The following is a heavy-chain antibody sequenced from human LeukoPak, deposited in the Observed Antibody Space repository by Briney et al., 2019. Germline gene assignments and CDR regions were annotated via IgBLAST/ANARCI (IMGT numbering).Heavy chain of an antibody. CDR2: IYTSGST. D-gene: IGHD6-13*01. Sequence: PSETLSLTCTVSGCSISSYYWSWIRQPAGKGLEWIGRIYTSGSTNYNPSLKSRVTMSVDTSKNQFSLKLSSVTAADTAVYYCASSSSWTPYSYYGMDVWGQGTTVTVSS. CDR1: GCSISSYY. CDR3: ASSSSWTPYSYYGMDV. J-gene: IGHJ6*02. V-gene: IGHV4-4*07.